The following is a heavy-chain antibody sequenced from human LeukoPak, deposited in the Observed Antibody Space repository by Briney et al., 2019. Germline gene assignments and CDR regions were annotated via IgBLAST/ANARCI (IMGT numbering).Heavy chain of an antibody. CDR3: ARNYYYMDV. CDR1: GFTFSSYG. J-gene: IGHJ6*03. Sequence: GGSLRLSCTASGFTFSSYGMNWARQAPGKGLEWLSYISTSSSTIYYADSLKGRFTISRDNAKNSLYLQMNSLRAEDTAVYYCARNYYYMDVWGKGTTVTVSS. V-gene: IGHV3-48*01. CDR2: ISTSSSTI.